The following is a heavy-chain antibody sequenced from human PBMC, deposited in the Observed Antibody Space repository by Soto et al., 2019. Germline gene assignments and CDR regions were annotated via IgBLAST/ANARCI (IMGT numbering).Heavy chain of an antibody. J-gene: IGHJ2*01. D-gene: IGHD4-17*01. CDR3: ARESSRTGYFDL. CDR1: GFTFSSYS. V-gene: IGHV3-21*01. CDR2: ISSSSSYI. Sequence: EVQLVESGGGLVKPGGSLRLSCAASGFTFSSYSMNWVRQAPGKGLEWVSSISSSSSYIYYADSVKGRFTISRDNAKNSLYLQMNSLRAEDTAVYYCARESSRTGYFDLCGRGTLVTVSS.